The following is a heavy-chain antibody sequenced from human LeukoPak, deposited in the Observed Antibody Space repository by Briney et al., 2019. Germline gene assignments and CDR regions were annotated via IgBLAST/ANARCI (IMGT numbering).Heavy chain of an antibody. CDR1: GFTFSSYG. V-gene: IGHV3-30*18. CDR3: AKRKGSNLEASGWYFDY. Sequence: GRSLRLSCAASGFTFSSYGMHWVRPPPGKGVEWVAVISYDGSNEYYADSVKGRFTISRDNSKNTLYLQMNSLRAEDTALDYCAKRKGSNLEASGWYFDYWGQGVLVTVSS. D-gene: IGHD6-19*01. CDR2: ISYDGSNE. J-gene: IGHJ4*02.